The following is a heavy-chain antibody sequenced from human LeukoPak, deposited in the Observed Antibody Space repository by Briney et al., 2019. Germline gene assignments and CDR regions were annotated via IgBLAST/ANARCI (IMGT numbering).Heavy chain of an antibody. D-gene: IGHD3-3*01. CDR3: AIDGYYDFWSGYYTGLSDYYYMDV. Sequence: SVKLSLTSTGSAVTINGNYWSWLRQAAGMGLVGIGRIYTSGSTNYHTSHGSRVTMSEGTSRNQSSLKPSSVTAADTAVYYCAIDGYYDFWSGYYTGLSDYYYMDVWGKGTTVTVSS. V-gene: IGHV4-4*07. J-gene: IGHJ6*03. CDR2: IYTSGST. CDR1: AVTINGNY.